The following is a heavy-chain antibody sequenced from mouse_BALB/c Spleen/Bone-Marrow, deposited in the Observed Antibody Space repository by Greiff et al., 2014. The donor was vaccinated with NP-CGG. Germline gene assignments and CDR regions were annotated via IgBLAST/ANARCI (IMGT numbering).Heavy chain of an antibody. V-gene: IGHV5-15*02. CDR2: ISNLAYSI. J-gene: IGHJ4*01. CDR3: ATIYYGNSYAMDY. D-gene: IGHD2-1*01. CDR1: GFTFSDYG. Sequence: EVQRVESGGGLVQPGGSRKLSCAASGFTFSDYGMAWVRQAPGKGPEWVAVISNLAYSIYYADTVTGRFTISRENAKNTLYLEMSSLRSEDTAMYYCATIYYGNSYAMDYWGQGTSVTVSS.